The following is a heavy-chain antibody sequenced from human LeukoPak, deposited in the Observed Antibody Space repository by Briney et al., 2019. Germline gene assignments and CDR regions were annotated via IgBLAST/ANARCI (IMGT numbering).Heavy chain of an antibody. J-gene: IGHJ5*02. CDR3: ARQPTSRDGYNWFDP. D-gene: IGHD5-24*01. V-gene: IGHV4-59*08. Sequence: TPSETLSLTCTVSGGSISSYYWSWIRQPPGKGLEWIGYIYYSGSTNYNPSLKSRVTISVDTSKNQFSLKLSSVTAADTAVYYCARQPTSRDGYNWFDPWGQGTLVTASS. CDR1: GGSISSYY. CDR2: IYYSGST.